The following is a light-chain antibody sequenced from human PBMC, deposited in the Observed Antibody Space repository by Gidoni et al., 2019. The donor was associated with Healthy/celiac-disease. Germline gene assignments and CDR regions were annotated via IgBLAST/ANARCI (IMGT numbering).Light chain of an antibody. J-gene: IGKJ4*01. CDR1: QSISNY. CDR2: AAS. Sequence: QITQSPSSLSASVGDRVTITCRASQSISNYLAWYQQKPGKVPKLLIYAASTLQSGVPSRFSGSGSGTDFTLTISSLQPEDFATYYCQKYNSDPGTFGGGTKVEIK. CDR3: QKYNSDPGT. V-gene: IGKV1-27*01.